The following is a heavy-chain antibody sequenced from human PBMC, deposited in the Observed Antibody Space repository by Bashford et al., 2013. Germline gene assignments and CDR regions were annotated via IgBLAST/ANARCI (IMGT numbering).Heavy chain of an antibody. CDR3: AKSGAGYSSGWHQYECGY. CDR1: GGTFSSYA. V-gene: IGHV1-69*13. D-gene: IGHD6-19*01. J-gene: IGHJ4*02. CDR2: IIPIFGTA. Sequence: SVKVSCKASGGTFSSYAISWVRQAPGQGLEWMGGIIPIFGTANYAQKFQGRVTITADESTSTAYMELSSLRSEDTAVYYCAKSGAGYSSGWHQYECGYWGQGTLVTVSS.